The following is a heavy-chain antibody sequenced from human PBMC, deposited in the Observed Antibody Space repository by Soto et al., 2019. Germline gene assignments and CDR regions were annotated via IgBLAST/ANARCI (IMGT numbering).Heavy chain of an antibody. CDR2: INPASGHT. D-gene: IGHD1-26*01. J-gene: IGHJ6*02. CDR1: GYTFTTYA. V-gene: IGHV1-3*01. CDR3: GRSVVGATGEILYNARDG. Sequence: QVQLVQPGAEVKKPGASVKVSCKASGYTFTTYALHWVRQAPGQRPEWMGWINPASGHTKYSKKFQDRVTITRDTAASTGYMELSSLRSEDTAVYYCGRSVVGATGEILYNARDGWGQGTTVSVSS.